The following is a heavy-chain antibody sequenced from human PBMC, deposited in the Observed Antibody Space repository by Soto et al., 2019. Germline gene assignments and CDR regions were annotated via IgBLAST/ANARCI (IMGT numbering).Heavy chain of an antibody. J-gene: IGHJ4*02. D-gene: IGHD4-17*01. V-gene: IGHV3-53*01. CDR3: ARDRDYGGNSWDY. CDR1: GFTVSSNY. Sequence: EVQLVESGGGLIQPGGSLRLSCAASGFTVSSNYMSWVRQAPGKGLEWVSVIYSGGSTYYADSVKGRFTISRDNSKNTLYLQMNSLRAEDTAVYYCARDRDYGGNSWDYWGQGTLVTVSS. CDR2: IYSGGST.